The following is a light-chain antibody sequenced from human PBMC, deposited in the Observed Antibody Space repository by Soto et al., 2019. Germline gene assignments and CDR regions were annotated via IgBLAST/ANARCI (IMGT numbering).Light chain of an antibody. J-gene: IGKJ2*01. CDR2: GAS. V-gene: IGKV3-15*01. CDR1: QNLSRN. Sequence: EIVMTQSPATLSVSSGERATLSCRASQNLSRNLAWYQQRPGQAPRLLIHGASTRATGVPARFRGSGPGTDVTPTNSSLQSEDCAVYYCQQYDRWPPTVGHGTKLQIK. CDR3: QQYDRWPPT.